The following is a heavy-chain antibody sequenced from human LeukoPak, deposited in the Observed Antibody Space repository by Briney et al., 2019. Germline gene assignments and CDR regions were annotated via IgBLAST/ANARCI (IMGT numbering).Heavy chain of an antibody. D-gene: IGHD3-3*01. CDR1: GFTFSSYG. CDR2: IWYDGSNK. V-gene: IGHV3-33*06. J-gene: IGHJ4*02. Sequence: GGSLRLSCAASGFTFSSYGMHWVRQAPGKGLEWVAVIWYDGSNKYYADSVKGRFTISRDNSKNTLYLQMNSLRAEDTAVYFCAKARSGYYQFDYWGQGTLVTVSS. CDR3: AKARSGYYQFDY.